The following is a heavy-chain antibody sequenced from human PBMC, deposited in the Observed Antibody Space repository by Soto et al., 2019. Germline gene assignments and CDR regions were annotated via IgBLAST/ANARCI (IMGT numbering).Heavy chain of an antibody. D-gene: IGHD6-13*01. CDR2: ISAYNGNT. J-gene: IGHJ6*02. CDR3: ARVSSSWHSNYYGMDV. V-gene: IGHV1-18*01. CDR1: GYTFTSYG. Sequence: ASVKVSCKTSGYTFTSYGIIWVRQAPGQGLEWMGWISAYNGNTNYAQKLQGRVTMTTDTSTSTAYMELRSLRSDDTAVYYCARVSSSWHSNYYGMDVWGQGTTVTSP.